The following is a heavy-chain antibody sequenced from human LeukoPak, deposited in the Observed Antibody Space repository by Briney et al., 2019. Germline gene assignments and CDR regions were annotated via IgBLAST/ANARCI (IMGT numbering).Heavy chain of an antibody. D-gene: IGHD6-13*01. CDR1: GFTFSSYS. Sequence: GGSLRLSCAASGFTFSSYSMNWVRQAPGKGLEWVSSISSSSSYIYYADSVKGRFTISRDNAKKSLSLQMNSLRADDTAVYYCARGYSSSWYLDWGQGTLVTVSP. CDR2: ISSSSSYI. V-gene: IGHV3-21*01. CDR3: ARGYSSSWYLD. J-gene: IGHJ4*02.